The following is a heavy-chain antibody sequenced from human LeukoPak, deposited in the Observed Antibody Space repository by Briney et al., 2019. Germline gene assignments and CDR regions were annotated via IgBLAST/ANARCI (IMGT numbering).Heavy chain of an antibody. CDR1: GGSISSSIYY. CDR2: VFYNGAT. D-gene: IGHD2-2*01. CDR3: ALCSSKAYYYGMDV. J-gene: IGHJ6*02. V-gene: IGHV4-39*07. Sequence: SETLSLTCIVSGGSISSSIYYWAWVRQPPGKGLEWIGTVFYNGATQYSPSLRSRVTISIDTSTNQFSLKLSSVTAADTAVYYCALCSSKAYYYGMDVWGQGTTVTVSS.